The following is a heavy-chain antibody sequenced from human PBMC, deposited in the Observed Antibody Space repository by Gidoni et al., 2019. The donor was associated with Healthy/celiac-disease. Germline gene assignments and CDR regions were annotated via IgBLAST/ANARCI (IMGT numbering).Heavy chain of an antibody. Sequence: QVQLVQSGAEVKKPGSSVKVSCKDSGGTCSSDTNSGVRQPPGQGLEWMGRIIPILGIANYAQKFQGRVTITADKSTSTAYMELSSLRSEDTAVYYCAREATIFGVVIRHYYYYGMDVWGQGTTVTVSS. CDR3: AREATIFGVVIRHYYYYGMDV. CDR1: GGTCSSDT. J-gene: IGHJ6*02. CDR2: IIPILGIA. D-gene: IGHD3-3*01. V-gene: IGHV1-69*08.